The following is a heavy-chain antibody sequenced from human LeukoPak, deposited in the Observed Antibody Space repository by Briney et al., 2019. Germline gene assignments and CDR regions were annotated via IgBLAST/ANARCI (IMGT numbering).Heavy chain of an antibody. CDR3: ARNYDSSGYYLGY. Sequence: PGRSLRLSCAASGFTFSSFGTHWVRQAPGKGLEWVAVISYDGSNKYYADSVKGRFTISRDNSKNTLYLQMNSLRAEDTAVYYCARNYDSSGYYLGYWGQGTLVTVSS. V-gene: IGHV3-30*03. CDR1: GFTFSSFG. CDR2: ISYDGSNK. J-gene: IGHJ4*02. D-gene: IGHD3-22*01.